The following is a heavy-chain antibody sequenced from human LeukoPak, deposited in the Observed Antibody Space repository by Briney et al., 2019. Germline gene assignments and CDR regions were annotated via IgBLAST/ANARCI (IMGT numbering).Heavy chain of an antibody. V-gene: IGHV3-15*01. Sequence: GGSLRLSCAASGFTFSNAWMSWVRQAPGKGLEWVGRIKSKTDGGTTDYAAPVKGRFTISRDDSKNTLYLQMNSLKTEDTAVYYCTILYDFWSGSDMDVWGQGTTVTVSS. D-gene: IGHD3-3*01. CDR3: TILYDFWSGSDMDV. CDR1: GFTFSNAW. CDR2: IKSKTDGGTT. J-gene: IGHJ6*02.